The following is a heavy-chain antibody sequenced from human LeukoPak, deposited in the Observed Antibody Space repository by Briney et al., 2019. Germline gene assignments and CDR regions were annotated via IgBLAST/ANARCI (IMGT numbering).Heavy chain of an antibody. CDR1: GFSISSYA. J-gene: IGHJ4*02. CDR3: ARDFSYSSGFDY. V-gene: IGHV3-64*01. CDR2: ISNGGSI. Sequence: GGSLRLSCAASGFSISSYALHWVRQAPGKGLQYVSGISNGGSIDYANSVKGRFTISRDNSKNTLYLQMGSLRPEDMAVYYCARDFSYSSGFDYWGQGILVTVSS. D-gene: IGHD5-18*01.